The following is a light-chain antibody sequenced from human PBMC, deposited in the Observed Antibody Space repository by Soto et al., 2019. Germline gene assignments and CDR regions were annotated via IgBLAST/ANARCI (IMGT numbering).Light chain of an antibody. J-gene: IGKJ1*01. CDR2: DAS. V-gene: IGKV1-5*01. CDR3: QQYNSYSWT. CDR1: QSISSW. Sequence: DIQMTQSPSTLSASVGYRVTITXRASQSISSWLAWYQQKPGKAPKLLIYDASSLESGVPSRFSGSGSGTEFTLTISSLQPDDFATYYCQQYNSYSWTFGQGTKVDIK.